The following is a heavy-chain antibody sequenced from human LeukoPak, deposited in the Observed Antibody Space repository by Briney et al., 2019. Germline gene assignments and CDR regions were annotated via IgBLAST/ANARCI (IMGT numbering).Heavy chain of an antibody. CDR2: IYSGGST. D-gene: IGHD1-1*01. Sequence: GGSLRLSGAASGFTVSSNHMSWVRQAPGKGLEWVSVIYSGGSTDYADSVKGRFTISRDNLKNTLYLQMNTLRAEDTAVYYCARGPAGYSWGQGTLVTVSS. CDR3: ARGPAGYS. CDR1: GFTVSSNH. V-gene: IGHV3-53*01. J-gene: IGHJ4*02.